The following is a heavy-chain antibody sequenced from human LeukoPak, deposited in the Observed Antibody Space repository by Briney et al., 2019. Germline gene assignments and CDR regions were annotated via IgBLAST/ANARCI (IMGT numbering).Heavy chain of an antibody. CDR1: GGSISSGDYY. J-gene: IGHJ5*02. CDR2: IYYSGST. CDR3: ASTIRPVITGTTRFDP. V-gene: IGHV4-30-4*01. Sequence: SETLSLTCTVSGGSISSGDYYWSWIRQPPGKGLEWIGYIYYSGSTYYNPSLKSRVIISVDTSKNQFSLKLSSVTAADTAVYYCASTIRPVITGTTRFDPWGQGTLVTVSS. D-gene: IGHD1-20*01.